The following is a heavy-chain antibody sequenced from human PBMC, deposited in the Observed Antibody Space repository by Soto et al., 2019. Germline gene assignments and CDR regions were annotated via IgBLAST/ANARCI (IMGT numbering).Heavy chain of an antibody. CDR1: GFSLRTSGVG. D-gene: IGHD4-17*01. CDR3: AHLTTAGFYFDY. CDR2: IYWDDGK. V-gene: IGHV2-5*02. J-gene: IGHJ4*02. Sequence: QITLKESGPPLVKPTQTLTLTCTFSGFSLRTSGVGVGWIRQPPGKALEWLALIYWDDGKRYSPSLKSRLTITKDASKNQLVLRMTNMDPVDTATYYCAHLTTAGFYFDYWGQGTLVTVSS.